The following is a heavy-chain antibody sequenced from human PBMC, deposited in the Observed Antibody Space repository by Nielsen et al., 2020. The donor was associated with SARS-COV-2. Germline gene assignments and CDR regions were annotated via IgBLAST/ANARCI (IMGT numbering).Heavy chain of an antibody. CDR2: ISGSGGST. V-gene: IGHV3-23*01. J-gene: IGHJ3*02. CDR3: AKDAWGENYYDSSGEKDDAFDI. Sequence: VRQAPGKGLEWVSAISGSGGSTYYADSVKGRFTISRDNSKNTLYLQMNSLRAEDTAVYYCAKDAWGENYYDSSGEKDDAFDIWGQGTMVTVSS. D-gene: IGHD3-22*01.